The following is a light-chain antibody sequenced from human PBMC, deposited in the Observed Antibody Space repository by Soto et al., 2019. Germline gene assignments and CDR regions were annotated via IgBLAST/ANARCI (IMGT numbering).Light chain of an antibody. CDR2: EVS. CDR1: RSDIGGYNY. Sequence: QSALTQPASVSGSPGQSITISCTGTRSDIGGYNYVSWYQQLPGKAPKLIIYEVSSRPSGVSFRFSGSKSGNTASLTIYGLQAADEADYYCSSYTTITTLVVFGAGTKLTVL. V-gene: IGLV2-14*01. CDR3: SSYTTITTLVV. J-gene: IGLJ2*01.